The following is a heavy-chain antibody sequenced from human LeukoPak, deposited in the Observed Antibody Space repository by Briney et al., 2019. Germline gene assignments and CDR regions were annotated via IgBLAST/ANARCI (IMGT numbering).Heavy chain of an antibody. CDR3: ARSSQCGMDV. CDR2: ISWNSGSI. J-gene: IGHJ6*02. CDR1: GFIFNNYA. Sequence: GGSLRLSCAGSGFIFNNYAMHWVRQPPGKGLEWVSGISWNSGSIDYADSVKGRFTISRDNAKNTLYLQMNSLRAEDTAVYYCARSSQCGMDVWGQGTTVTVSS. D-gene: IGHD2-2*01. V-gene: IGHV3-9*01.